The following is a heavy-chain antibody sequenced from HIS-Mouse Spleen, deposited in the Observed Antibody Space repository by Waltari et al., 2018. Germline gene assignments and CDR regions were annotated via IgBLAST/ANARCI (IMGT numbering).Heavy chain of an antibody. V-gene: IGHV4-39*07. CDR2: IYYSGGT. CDR3: AREIPYSSSWYDWYFDL. D-gene: IGHD6-13*01. CDR1: GGSISSSSYY. J-gene: IGHJ2*01. Sequence: QLQLQESGPGPVKPSETLSLTCTVSGGSISSSSYYWGWIRQPPGKGLEWIGSIYYSGGTYYNPSLKSRVTISVDTSKNQFSLKLSSVTAADTAVYYCAREIPYSSSWYDWYFDLWGRGTLVTVSS.